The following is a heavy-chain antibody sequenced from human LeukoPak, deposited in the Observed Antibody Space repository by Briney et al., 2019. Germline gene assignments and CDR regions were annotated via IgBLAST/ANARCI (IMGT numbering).Heavy chain of an antibody. V-gene: IGHV3-15*01. CDR1: GSTFSNAW. J-gene: IGHJ3*02. CDR2: IKSKTDGGTT. D-gene: IGHD5-24*01. Sequence: GGSLRLSCAASGSTFSNAWMSWVRQAPGKGLEWVGRIKSKTDGGTTDYAAPVKGRFTISRDDSKNTLYLQMNSLKTEDTAVYYCTTEMAKGAFDIWGQGTMVTVSS. CDR3: TTEMAKGAFDI.